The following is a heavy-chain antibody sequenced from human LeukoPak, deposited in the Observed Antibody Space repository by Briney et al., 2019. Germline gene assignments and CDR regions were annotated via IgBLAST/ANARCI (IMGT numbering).Heavy chain of an antibody. CDR1: GFTFSSYS. J-gene: IGHJ3*02. V-gene: IGHV3-21*04. CDR3: AKDRPVVAAWAPDVFDI. Sequence: GGSLRLSCAASGFTFSSYSMNWVRQAPGKGLEWVSSISSSSRYIYYADSVKGRFTISRDNAKNSLYLQMNSLRAEDTAVYYCAKDRPVVAAWAPDVFDIWGQGTMVTVSS. CDR2: ISSSSRYI. D-gene: IGHD2-15*01.